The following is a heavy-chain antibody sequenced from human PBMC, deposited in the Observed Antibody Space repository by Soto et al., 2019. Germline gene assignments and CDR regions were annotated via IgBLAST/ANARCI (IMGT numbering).Heavy chain of an antibody. D-gene: IGHD5-18*01. CDR2: IYYSGST. V-gene: IGHV4-30-4*01. Sequence: SETLSLTCTVSGGSISSGDYYWSWIRQPPGKGLEWIGYIYYSGSTYYNPSLKSRVTISVDTSKNQFSLKLSSVTAADTAVYYCARAYVDTAMVKNWFDPWGQGTLVTVSS. CDR3: ARAYVDTAMVKNWFDP. J-gene: IGHJ5*02. CDR1: GGSISSGDYY.